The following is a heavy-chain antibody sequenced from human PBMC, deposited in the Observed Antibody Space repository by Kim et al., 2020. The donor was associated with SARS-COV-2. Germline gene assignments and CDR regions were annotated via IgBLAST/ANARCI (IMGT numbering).Heavy chain of an antibody. J-gene: IGHJ6*02. CDR1: GFTFRGYW. CDR2: ISSDGRST. CDR3: ARVSSYSMDV. D-gene: IGHD2-15*01. Sequence: GGSLRLSCAVSGFTFRGYWMHWVRQAPGEGLVWVSVISSDGRSTNNADSVKGRFTISRDNAMNTLYLQMNSLRAEDMAVYYCARVSSYSMDVWGQGTTVTVSS. V-gene: IGHV3-74*01.